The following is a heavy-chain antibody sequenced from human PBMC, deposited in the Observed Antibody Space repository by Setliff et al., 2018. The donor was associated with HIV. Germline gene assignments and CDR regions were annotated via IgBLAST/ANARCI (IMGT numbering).Heavy chain of an antibody. D-gene: IGHD3-3*01. V-gene: IGHV5-51*01. J-gene: IGHJ3*02. CDR2: IYPGDSET. Sequence: GESLKISCRASGYSFTDYWIGWVRQMPGKGLECMGIIYPGDSETKYSPSFQGQVSISADKSIDTAYLQWSSLRASDTAMYFCAAQPFGVHSPFDIWGQGTMVTVSS. CDR3: AAQPFGVHSPFDI. CDR1: GYSFTDYW.